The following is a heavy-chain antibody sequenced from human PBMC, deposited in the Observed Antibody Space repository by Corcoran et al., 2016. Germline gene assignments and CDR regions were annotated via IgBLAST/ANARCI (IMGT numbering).Heavy chain of an antibody. Sequence: EVQLVESGGGLVKPGGSLRLSCAASGFTFSNAWMSWVRQAPGKGLEWVGRIKSKTDGGTTDYAAPVKGRFTISRDDSKNTLYLQMNSLKTDDTAVYYCTTDPGGVYFDYWGQGTLVTVSS. V-gene: IGHV3-15*01. D-gene: IGHD3-10*01. CDR2: IKSKTDGGTT. J-gene: IGHJ4*02. CDR1: GFTFSNAW. CDR3: TTDPGGVYFDY.